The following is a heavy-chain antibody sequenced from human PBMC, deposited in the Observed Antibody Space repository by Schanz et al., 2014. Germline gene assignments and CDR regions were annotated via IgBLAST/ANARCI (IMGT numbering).Heavy chain of an antibody. CDR2: ISGSGGST. V-gene: IGHV3-23*01. D-gene: IGHD3-16*01. Sequence: EAQLLESGGGLVQPGGSLRLSCAASGFTFTTHSMTWVRQAPGKGLEWVSGISGSGGSTYYADSVKGRFTISRDNSKTTLSLQMNSLRAEDTAVYYCAKGLYYDNTGGGFDYWGQGTLVTVSS. CDR3: AKGLYYDNTGGGFDY. J-gene: IGHJ4*02. CDR1: GFTFTTHS.